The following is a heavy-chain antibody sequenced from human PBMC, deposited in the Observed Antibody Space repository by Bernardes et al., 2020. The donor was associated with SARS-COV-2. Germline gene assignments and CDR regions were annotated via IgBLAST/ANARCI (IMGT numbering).Heavy chain of an antibody. CDR2: IYYSGST. CDR1: GGSISSSSYY. J-gene: IGHJ5*02. V-gene: IGHV4-39*01. Sequence: SETLSLTCTVSGGSISSSSYYWGWIRQPPGKGLEWIGSIYYSGSTYYNPSLKSRVTISVDTSKNQFSLKLSSVTAADTAVYYCAGGSVDFWSGYSVPNWFDPWGQGTLVTVSS. CDR3: AGGSVDFWSGYSVPNWFDP. D-gene: IGHD3-3*01.